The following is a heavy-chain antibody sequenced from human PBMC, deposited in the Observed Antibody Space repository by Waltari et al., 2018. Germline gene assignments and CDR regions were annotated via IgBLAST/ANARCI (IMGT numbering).Heavy chain of an antibody. J-gene: IGHJ4*02. Sequence: QLQLQESGPGLVKPSETLSLTCTVSGGSISSSSSYWGWIRQPPGKGLEWIGSIYYSGSTDYNPSRKSRVTISVDTSKNQFSLKLSAVTAADTAVYYCARDYSSSWYLGQGTLVTVSS. CDR3: ARDYSSSWY. D-gene: IGHD6-13*01. CDR1: GGSISSSSSY. CDR2: IYYSGST. V-gene: IGHV4-39*07.